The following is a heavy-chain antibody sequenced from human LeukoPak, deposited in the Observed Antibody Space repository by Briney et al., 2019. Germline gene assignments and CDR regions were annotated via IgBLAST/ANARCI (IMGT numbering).Heavy chain of an antibody. Sequence: GGSLRLSCVVSGFTFDDFGMSWVRQAPGKGLEWVSGINWSGDNIGYADSVKGRFTISRDNAKNSLFLQMNGLRVEDTALYYCARGQRPRQYDSGARAMDVWGQGTTVTVSS. CDR2: INWSGDNI. CDR1: GFTFDDFG. CDR3: ARGQRPRQYDSGARAMDV. D-gene: IGHD3-10*01. J-gene: IGHJ6*02. V-gene: IGHV3-20*04.